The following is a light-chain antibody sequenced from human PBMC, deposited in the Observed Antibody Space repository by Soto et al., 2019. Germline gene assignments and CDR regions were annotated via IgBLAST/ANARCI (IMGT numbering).Light chain of an antibody. V-gene: IGKV1-33*01. CDR2: DAS. CDR1: QNINNY. J-gene: IGKJ5*01. Sequence: DIQMTQSPSSLSASVGDMVGSTFQASQNINNYLNWYQQKPGRAPKLLIYDASNLEAGVPSRFRGSGSGTDFTFTISRLQPEDIATYYCQQYENLPTFGQGTRLEIK. CDR3: QQYENLPT.